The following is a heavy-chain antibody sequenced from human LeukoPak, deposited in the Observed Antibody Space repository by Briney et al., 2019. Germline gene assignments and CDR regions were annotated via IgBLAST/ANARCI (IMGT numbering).Heavy chain of an antibody. CDR2: ISWNSDNI. CDR3: AKGLRYTMLRGVIDY. D-gene: IGHD3-10*01. J-gene: IGHJ4*02. V-gene: IGHV3-9*03. CDR1: GFTFDDYG. Sequence: GRSLRLSCAASGFTFDDYGMHWVRQAPGKGLEWVSGISWNSDNIDYADSVKGRFTISRDNAKNSLYLQMNSLRAEDMALYYCAKGLRYTMLRGVIDYWGQGTLVTVSS.